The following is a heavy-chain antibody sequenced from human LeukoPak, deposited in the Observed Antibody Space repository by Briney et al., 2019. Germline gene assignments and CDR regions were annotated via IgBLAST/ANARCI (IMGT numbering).Heavy chain of an antibody. CDR2: IKQDGSET. D-gene: IGHD3-22*01. Sequence: GGSLRLSCAASGFTFSSFWMSWVRQAPGKGLEWVANIKQDGSETYYVDSVKGRFTISRDNAKNSLYLQINSLRAEDTALYYCAKKTYYYDTSKLGWFDPWGQGTLVTVSS. J-gene: IGHJ5*02. V-gene: IGHV3-7*05. CDR3: AKKTYYYDTSKLGWFDP. CDR1: GFTFSSFW.